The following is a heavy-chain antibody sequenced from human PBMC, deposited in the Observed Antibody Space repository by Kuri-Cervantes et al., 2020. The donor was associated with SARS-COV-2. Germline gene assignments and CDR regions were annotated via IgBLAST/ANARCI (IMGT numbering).Heavy chain of an antibody. Sequence: GGFRRFSFQAPRFTFISYSMNGVTQAPGKGLDWVSSISSSSSYIYYADSVKGRFTISRDNAKNSVYLQMSSLRADDTAVYYCARDQGSSWSANAFDVWGQGTKVTVSS. V-gene: IGHV3-21*01. J-gene: IGHJ3*01. D-gene: IGHD6-13*01. CDR1: RFTFISYS. CDR3: ARDQGSSWSANAFDV. CDR2: ISSSSSYI.